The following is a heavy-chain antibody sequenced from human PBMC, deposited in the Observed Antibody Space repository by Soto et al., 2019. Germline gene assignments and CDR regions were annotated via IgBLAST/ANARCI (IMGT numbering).Heavy chain of an antibody. Sequence: QVQLVQSGAEVKKPGSSVRVSCKASGTIFSSYTISWVRQAPGQGLEWMGRIIPLLGETNSAQKFQGRVTRTADKSTNTAYMELNSLRLEDTALYYCARGLGGRMDDWGQGTTVTVSS. J-gene: IGHJ6*02. CDR2: IIPLLGET. CDR3: ARGLGGRMDD. D-gene: IGHD3-16*01. V-gene: IGHV1-69*08. CDR1: GTIFSSYT.